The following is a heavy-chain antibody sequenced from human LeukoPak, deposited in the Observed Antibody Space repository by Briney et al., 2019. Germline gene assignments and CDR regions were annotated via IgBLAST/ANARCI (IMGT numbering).Heavy chain of an antibody. V-gene: IGHV1-2*02. CDR3: ARDVYRITMVRGVSPRLGY. CDR2: INPNSGGT. CDR1: GYTFTGYY. Sequence: ASVKVSCKASGYTFTGYYMHWVRQAPGQGLEWMGWINPNSGGTNYAQKFQGRVTMTRDTSISTAYMELSRLRSDDTAVYYCARDVYRITMVRGVSPRLGYWGQGTLVTVSS. J-gene: IGHJ4*02. D-gene: IGHD3-10*01.